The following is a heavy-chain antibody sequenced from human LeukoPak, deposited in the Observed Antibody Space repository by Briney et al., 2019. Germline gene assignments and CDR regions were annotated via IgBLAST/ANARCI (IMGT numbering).Heavy chain of an antibody. Sequence: GGSLRLSCAASGFTFSSYAMHWVRQAPGKGLEWVAVISYDGSNKYYADSVKGRFTISRDNSKNTLYLQMNGLRAEDTAVYYCARGGSSGYWGIDYWGQGTLVTVSS. D-gene: IGHD6-19*01. V-gene: IGHV3-30-3*01. CDR3: ARGGSSGYWGIDY. J-gene: IGHJ4*02. CDR1: GFTFSSYA. CDR2: ISYDGSNK.